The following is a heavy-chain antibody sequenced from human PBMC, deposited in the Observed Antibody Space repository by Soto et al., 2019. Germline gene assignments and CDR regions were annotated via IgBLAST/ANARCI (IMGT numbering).Heavy chain of an antibody. Sequence: GGSLRLSCAASGFTFSSYAMSWVRQAPGKGLEWVSAISGSGGSTYYADSVKGRFPISRDNSKNTLYLQMNSLRAEDTAVYYCAKDLMAGIVGAATGYRRNYWGQGTLVTVSS. CDR3: AKDLMAGIVGAATGYRRNY. D-gene: IGHD1-26*01. J-gene: IGHJ4*02. CDR1: GFTFSSYA. CDR2: ISGSGGST. V-gene: IGHV3-23*01.